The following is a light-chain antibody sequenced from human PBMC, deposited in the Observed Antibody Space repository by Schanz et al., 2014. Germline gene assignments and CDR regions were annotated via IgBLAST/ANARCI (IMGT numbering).Light chain of an antibody. Sequence: QSALTQPASVSGSPGQSITISCTGTSSDVGGYNYVSWYQQYPGKAPSLMIYDVSSRPSGVSNRFSGSKSDNTASLTISGLQAEDEADYYCCSYAGSSTVVFGGGTKLTVL. CDR3: CSYAGSSTVV. V-gene: IGLV2-14*01. CDR2: DVS. J-gene: IGLJ2*01. CDR1: SSDVGGYNY.